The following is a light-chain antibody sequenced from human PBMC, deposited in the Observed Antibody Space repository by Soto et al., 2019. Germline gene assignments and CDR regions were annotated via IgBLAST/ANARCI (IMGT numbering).Light chain of an antibody. CDR2: GNN. CDR3: QSYDSSLSGWV. Sequence: SVLTQPPSVSGAPGPRVTISCTGSSSNIGAGYDVHWYQQLPGTAPKLLIFGNNNRPSGVPDRFSGSKSGTSASLAITGLQAEDEADYYCQSYDSSLSGWVFGGGTKLTVL. CDR1: SSNIGAGYD. V-gene: IGLV1-40*01. J-gene: IGLJ3*02.